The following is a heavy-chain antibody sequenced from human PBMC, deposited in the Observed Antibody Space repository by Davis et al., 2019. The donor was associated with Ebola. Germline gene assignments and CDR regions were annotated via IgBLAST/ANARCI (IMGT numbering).Heavy chain of an antibody. CDR3: ARGKGVWDS. J-gene: IGHJ1*01. D-gene: IGHD1-26*01. CDR1: GGSISSSSYY. V-gene: IGHV4-39*01. CDR2: IYYSGST. Sequence: MPSETLSLTCTVSGGSISSSSYYWGWIRQPPGKGLEWIGSIYYSGSTHYNASLKSRVTVSLDTSNNQFSLRLNSVTAADTAVYYCARGKGVWDSWGQGTLVTVSS.